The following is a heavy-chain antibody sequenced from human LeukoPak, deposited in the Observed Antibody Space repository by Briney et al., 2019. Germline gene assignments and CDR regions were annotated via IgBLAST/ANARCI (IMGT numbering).Heavy chain of an antibody. CDR1: GFSFSSYA. J-gene: IGHJ5*02. D-gene: IGHD3-10*01. CDR2: ISDSGGAT. CDR3: AKESKYYP. Sequence: QPGGSLRLSCAASGFSFSSYAMVWVRPAPGKGLEWVSSISDSGGATYYADSVKGRFTISRDNSKNTLSLQLNSLRAEDTAVYYCAKESKYYPWGQGTLVTVSS. V-gene: IGHV3-23*01.